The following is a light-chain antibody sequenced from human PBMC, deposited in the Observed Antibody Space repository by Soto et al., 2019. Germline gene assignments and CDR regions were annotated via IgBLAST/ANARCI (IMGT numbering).Light chain of an antibody. CDR2: KAS. J-gene: IGKJ2*01. CDR1: QSISTW. Sequence: DIQMTQSPSTLSASVGDRVTITCRASQSISTWLAWYQQKPGKAPKLLIYKASSLTNGVPSRFSGSGSGTKFTLTSYSLQDDDFASYYCQQYNRYPHTFGQGTKLEIK. CDR3: QQYNRYPHT. V-gene: IGKV1-5*03.